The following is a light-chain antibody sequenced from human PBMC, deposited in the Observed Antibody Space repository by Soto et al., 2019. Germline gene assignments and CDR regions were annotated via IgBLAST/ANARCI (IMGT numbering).Light chain of an antibody. V-gene: IGLV1-44*01. CDR1: SSNIGSNT. J-gene: IGLJ2*01. CDR3: AAWDDSLNGPV. Sequence: QPVLTQPPSASGTPGQRVTISCSGSSSNIGSNTVNWYQQLPGTAPKLLIYSNNQRPSGVPDRFSGSKSGTSASLAISGLLSEDEADYYCAAWDDSLNGPVFGGGTKLTVL. CDR2: SNN.